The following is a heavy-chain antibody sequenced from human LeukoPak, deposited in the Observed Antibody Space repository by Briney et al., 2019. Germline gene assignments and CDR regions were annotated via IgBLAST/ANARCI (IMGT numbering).Heavy chain of an antibody. CDR3: ARDPRPYSSSPTDAFDI. V-gene: IGHV3-30-3*01. J-gene: IGHJ3*02. Sequence: GGSLRLSCAASGFTFSSYAMHWVRQAPGKGLEWVAVISYDGSNKYYADSVKGRFTISRDNSKNTLYLQMNSLRAEDTAVYYCARDPRPYSSSPTDAFDIWGQGTMVTVSS. D-gene: IGHD6-6*01. CDR2: ISYDGSNK. CDR1: GFTFSSYA.